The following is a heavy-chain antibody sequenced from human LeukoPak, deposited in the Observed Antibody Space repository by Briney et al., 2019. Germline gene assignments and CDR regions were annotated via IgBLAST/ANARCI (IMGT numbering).Heavy chain of an antibody. Sequence: ASMKVSCKASGYTFTSYGISWVRQAPGQGLEWMGWSSTYNSDTKYAQSLQGRVTMTTDTSTNTAYMELRDLRSDDTAVYYCARESNWAYYFDYWGQGTLV. J-gene: IGHJ4*02. CDR2: SSTYNSDT. V-gene: IGHV1-18*01. CDR1: GYTFTSYG. D-gene: IGHD1-1*01. CDR3: ARESNWAYYFDY.